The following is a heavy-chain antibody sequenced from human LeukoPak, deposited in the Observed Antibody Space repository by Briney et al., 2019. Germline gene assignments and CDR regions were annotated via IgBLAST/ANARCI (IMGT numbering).Heavy chain of an antibody. CDR2: INPSGGST. Sequence: VASVKVSCKASGYTFTSYYTYWVCPTPRQGVEWVGIINPSGGSTSYAQKFQGRVTMTRDMSTSTVYMELSSLRSEDTAVYYCMLDDYEGAGNWFDPWGQGTLVTVSS. D-gene: IGHD4-17*01. V-gene: IGHV1-46*01. CDR3: MLDDYEGAGNWFDP. J-gene: IGHJ5*02. CDR1: GYTFTSYY.